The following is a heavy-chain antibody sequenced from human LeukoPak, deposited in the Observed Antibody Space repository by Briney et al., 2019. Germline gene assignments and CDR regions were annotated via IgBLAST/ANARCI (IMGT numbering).Heavy chain of an antibody. D-gene: IGHD3-16*01. V-gene: IGHV3-23*01. Sequence: HSGGSPRLSCASSGFTFSSYAMSWVRQAPGKGLEWVSTIGGTGVRTYYADSVKGRFTISRDNSKNTLYLQINSLRAEDTAVYFCAKDRLGGPYFFHYWGQGTLVTVSS. CDR3: AKDRLGGPYFFHY. CDR2: IGGTGVRT. CDR1: GFTFSSYA. J-gene: IGHJ4*02.